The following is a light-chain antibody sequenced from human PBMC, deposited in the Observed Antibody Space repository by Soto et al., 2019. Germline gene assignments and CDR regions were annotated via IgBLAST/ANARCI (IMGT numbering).Light chain of an antibody. CDR1: SSNIGAGYH. V-gene: IGLV1-40*01. Sequence: QSVLTQPPSVSGAPGQRVTISCTGSSSNIGAGYHVHWYQQLPGAAPKLLIFGDSNRPSGVPDRFSGSKSGTSASLAITGLQADDEADYYCQSSDSRLSGPDVFGTGTKVTVL. CDR2: GDS. J-gene: IGLJ1*01. CDR3: QSSDSRLSGPDV.